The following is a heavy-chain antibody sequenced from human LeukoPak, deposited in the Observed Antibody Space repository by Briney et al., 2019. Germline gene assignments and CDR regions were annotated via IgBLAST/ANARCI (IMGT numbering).Heavy chain of an antibody. Sequence: GASVKVSCKASGYTFNGYYMHWVRQAPGQGLQWMGWINPNSGGTNYAQNFQGRVTMTRDTSISTAYMELSRLRSDDTAVYHCARGAGSSWYFYFDYWGQGTLVTVSS. J-gene: IGHJ4*02. V-gene: IGHV1-2*02. CDR2: INPNSGGT. D-gene: IGHD6-13*01. CDR3: ARGAGSSWYFYFDY. CDR1: GYTFNGYY.